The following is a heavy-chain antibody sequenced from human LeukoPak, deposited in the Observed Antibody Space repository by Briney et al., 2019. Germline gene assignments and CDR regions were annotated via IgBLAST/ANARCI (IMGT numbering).Heavy chain of an antibody. V-gene: IGHV4-34*01. D-gene: IGHD6-19*01. CDR2: INHSGST. J-gene: IGHJ6*02. CDR1: GGSFSGYY. CDR3: ARQGYSSGWYPGSYYYYGMDV. Sequence: PSETLSLTCAVYGGSFSGYYWSWIRQPPGKGLEWIGEINHSGSTNYNPSLKSRVTISVDTSKNQFSLKLSSVTAADTAVYCCARQGYSSGWYPGSYYYYGMDVWGQGTTVTVSS.